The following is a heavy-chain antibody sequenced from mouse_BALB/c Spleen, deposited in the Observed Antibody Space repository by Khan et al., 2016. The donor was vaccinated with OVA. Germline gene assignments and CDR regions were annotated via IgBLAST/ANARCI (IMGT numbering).Heavy chain of an antibody. CDR3: ASAGYGGVAY. Sequence: QVQLKESGPELVKPGASVKMSCKASGYTFTDYLLSWVKQRTGQGLEWIGEIYPGSGYIYYNEKFKDKATLTSDKSSNTTYMQLSSLTSEDSAVXFCASAGYGGVAYWGQGTLVTVSA. V-gene: IGHV1-77*01. CDR2: IYPGSGYI. J-gene: IGHJ3*01. D-gene: IGHD3-2*02. CDR1: GYTFTDYL.